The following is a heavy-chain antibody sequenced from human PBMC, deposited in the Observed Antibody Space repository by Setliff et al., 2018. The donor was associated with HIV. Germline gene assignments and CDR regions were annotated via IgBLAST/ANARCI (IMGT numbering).Heavy chain of an antibody. J-gene: IGHJ3*02. D-gene: IGHD1-7*01. Sequence: KASETLSLTCGVSSYSISGGYYWGWIRQPPGKGLEWIGSIYHSGSAYYNPSLKSRVTISVDTSKNQFSLKMSSLTAADTAVYYCARHGGITGTTDAFDIWGQGTMVTV. CDR1: SYSISGGYY. CDR2: IYHSGSA. CDR3: ARHGGITGTTDAFDI. V-gene: IGHV4-38-2*01.